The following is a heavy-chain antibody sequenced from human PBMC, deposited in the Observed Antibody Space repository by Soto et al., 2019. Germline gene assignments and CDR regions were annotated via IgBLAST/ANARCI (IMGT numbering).Heavy chain of an antibody. J-gene: IGHJ4*02. Sequence: PSETLSLTCAVYGGSFSGYYWSWIRQPPGKGLEWIGEINHSGSTNYNPSLKSRVTISVDTSKNQFSLKLSSVTAADTAVYYCARVMVYSEETIDYWGQGTLVTVSS. CDR2: INHSGST. CDR1: GGSFSGYY. V-gene: IGHV4-34*01. D-gene: IGHD2-15*01. CDR3: ARVMVYSEETIDY.